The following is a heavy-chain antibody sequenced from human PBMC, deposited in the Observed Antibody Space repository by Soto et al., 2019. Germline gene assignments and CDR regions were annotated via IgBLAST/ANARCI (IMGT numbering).Heavy chain of an antibody. CDR2: ISGSGGST. D-gene: IGHD2-2*01. J-gene: IGHJ6*02. CDR1: GFTFSSYA. Sequence: GSLRLSCAASGFTFSSYAMSWVRQAPGKGLEWVSAISGSGGSTYYADSVKGRFTISRDNSKNTLYLQMNSLRAEDTAVYYCAKDRDIVVVPAALGGMDVWGQGTTVTVSS. V-gene: IGHV3-23*01. CDR3: AKDRDIVVVPAALGGMDV.